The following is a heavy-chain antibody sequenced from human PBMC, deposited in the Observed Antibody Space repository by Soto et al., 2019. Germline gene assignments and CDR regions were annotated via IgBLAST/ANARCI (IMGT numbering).Heavy chain of an antibody. D-gene: IGHD2-15*01. CDR2: TSHTGST. Sequence: QVQLQESGPGLVKPSQTLSLTCTVSGGSISIGFYYWNWIRQHPGTGLEWIGYTSHTGSTYYNPPLESRVTISVDPSKNQFSLKLSSVTAADTAVYYCARIGNPDSSLYFDYWGQGALVTVYS. CDR3: ARIGNPDSSLYFDY. J-gene: IGHJ4*02. CDR1: GGSISIGFYY. V-gene: IGHV4-31*03.